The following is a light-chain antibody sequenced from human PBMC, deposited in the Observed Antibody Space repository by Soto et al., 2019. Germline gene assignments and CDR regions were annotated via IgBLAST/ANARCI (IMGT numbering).Light chain of an antibody. J-gene: IGKJ2*01. CDR3: HQYNKWPQRGEGYT. V-gene: IGKV3-15*01. CDR2: EAS. Sequence: EIVMTQSPATLSVSPGERATLSCRASQRLVGNLAWFQHKPGQAPRLLLYEASNRATGVPARFSGSGSRTDVTLTDCGLQSEDAAIYYCHQYNKWPQRGEGYTFGQGTKLEIK. CDR1: QRLVGN.